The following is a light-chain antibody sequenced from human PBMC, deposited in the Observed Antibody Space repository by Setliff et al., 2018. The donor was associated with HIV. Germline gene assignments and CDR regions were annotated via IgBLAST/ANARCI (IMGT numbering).Light chain of an antibody. Sequence: ALTQPASVSGSPGQSITISCTETSSDVGGYNYVSWYQQHPGKAPKLMIYDVNNRPSGVSNRFSGSKSGNTASLTISGHQAEDEADYYCSSYTSSTPLYVFGTGTKVTVL. CDR1: SSDVGGYNY. CDR2: DVN. V-gene: IGLV2-14*03. J-gene: IGLJ1*01. CDR3: SSYTSSTPLYV.